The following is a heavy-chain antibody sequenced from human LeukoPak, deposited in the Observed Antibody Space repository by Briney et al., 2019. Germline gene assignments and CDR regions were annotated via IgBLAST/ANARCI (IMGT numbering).Heavy chain of an antibody. CDR1: GFTVSSNY. Sequence: GGSLRLSCAASGFTVSSNYMSWVRQAPGKGLKWVSVIYSGGSTYYADSVKGRFTISRDNSKNTLYLQMNSVRAEDTAVYYCARSPFSYSSVWPLDYWGQGTLVTVSS. CDR2: IYSGGST. D-gene: IGHD6-19*01. J-gene: IGHJ4*02. V-gene: IGHV3-53*01. CDR3: ARSPFSYSSVWPLDY.